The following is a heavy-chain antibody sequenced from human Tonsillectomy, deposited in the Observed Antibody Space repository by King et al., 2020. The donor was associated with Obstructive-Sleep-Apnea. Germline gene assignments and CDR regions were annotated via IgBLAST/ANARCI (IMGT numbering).Heavy chain of an antibody. D-gene: IGHD4-17*01. V-gene: IGHV1-46*01. CDR2: INPSGGST. J-gene: IGHJ6*02. CDR1: GYTFTSYY. Sequence: VQLVESGAEVKKPGASVKVSCKASGYTFTSYYMHWVRQAPGQGLEWMGIINPSGGSTSFAQKFQGRVTMTRDTSTGTVYMELSSLRSEDTAVYYCARDQTPTHGDYGEPLYYYYGMDVWGQGTTVTVSS. CDR3: ARDQTPTHGDYGEPLYYYYGMDV.